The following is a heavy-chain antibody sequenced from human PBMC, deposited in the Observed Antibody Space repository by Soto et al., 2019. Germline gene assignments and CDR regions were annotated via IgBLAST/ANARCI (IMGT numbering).Heavy chain of an antibody. CDR1: GFTFSSYA. CDR2: ISGSGGST. Sequence: GGSLRLSCAASGFTFSSYAMSWVRQAPGKGLEWVSAISGSGGSTYYADSVKGRFTISRDNSKNTLYRQMNSLRAEDTAVYYCAKDPLYNSGWYFQTYNWFDPWGQGTLVTVSS. J-gene: IGHJ5*02. V-gene: IGHV3-23*01. D-gene: IGHD6-19*01. CDR3: AKDPLYNSGWYFQTYNWFDP.